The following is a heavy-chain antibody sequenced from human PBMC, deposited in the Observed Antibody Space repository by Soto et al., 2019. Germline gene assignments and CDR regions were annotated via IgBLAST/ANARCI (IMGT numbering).Heavy chain of an antibody. CDR3: ASNSYGYTVYDY. CDR2: IYYSGST. Sequence: TLSLTCTVSGFSISSGDYYWSWIRQPPGKGLEWIGYIYYSGSTYYNPSLKSRVTISVDTSKNQFSLKLSSVTAADTAVYYCASNSYGYTVYDYWGQGTLVTVSS. J-gene: IGHJ4*02. D-gene: IGHD5-18*01. V-gene: IGHV4-30-4*08. CDR1: GFSISSGDYY.